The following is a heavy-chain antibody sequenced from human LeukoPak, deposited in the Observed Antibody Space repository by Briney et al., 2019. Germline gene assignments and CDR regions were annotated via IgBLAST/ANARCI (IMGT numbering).Heavy chain of an antibody. J-gene: IGHJ5*02. CDR3: ARKRDYGDPTVNWFDP. Sequence: ASVKVSCEASGYTFTSYDINWVRQATGQGLEWMGWMNPNSGNTGYAQKFQGRVTMTRNTSISTAYMELSSLRSEDTAVYYCARKRDYGDPTVNWFDPWGQGTLVTVSS. CDR2: MNPNSGNT. CDR1: GYTFTSYD. V-gene: IGHV1-8*01. D-gene: IGHD4-17*01.